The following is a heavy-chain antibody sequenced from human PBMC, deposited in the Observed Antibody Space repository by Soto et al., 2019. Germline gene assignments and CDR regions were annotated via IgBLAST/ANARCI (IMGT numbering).Heavy chain of an antibody. CDR1: GYTFTSYD. V-gene: IGHV1-8*01. CDR2: MNPNSGNT. CDR3: ASHSHGSSPFAY. J-gene: IGHJ4*02. Sequence: QVQLVQSGAEVKKPGASVKVSCKASGYTFTSYDINWVRQATGQGLEWMAWMNPNSGNTGYAQKFQGRVTMTRNTAIGTAYRELSGLRSEDTAVYYCASHSHGSSPFAYWGQGTLVTVSS. D-gene: IGHD6-13*01.